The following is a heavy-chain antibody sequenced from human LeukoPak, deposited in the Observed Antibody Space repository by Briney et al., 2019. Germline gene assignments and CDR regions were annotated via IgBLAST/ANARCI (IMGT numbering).Heavy chain of an antibody. CDR1: GYSFTSYW. CDR2: IIPIFGTA. Sequence: KISCEGSGYSFTSYWIGWVRQAPGQGLEWMGGIIPIFGTANYAQKFQGRVTITADESTSTAYMELSSLRSEDTAVYYCASLESSGYYYADRWGYYYYGMDVWGQGTTVTVSS. CDR3: ASLESSGYYYADRWGYYYYGMDV. V-gene: IGHV1-69*01. D-gene: IGHD3-22*01. J-gene: IGHJ6*02.